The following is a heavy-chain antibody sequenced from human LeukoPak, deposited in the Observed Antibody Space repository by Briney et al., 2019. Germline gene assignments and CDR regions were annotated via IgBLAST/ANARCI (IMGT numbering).Heavy chain of an antibody. J-gene: IGHJ4*02. CDR3: ARPLAAPGY. V-gene: IGHV3-30*04. CDR2: ISYDGSNK. Sequence: GRSLRLSCAASGFTLSSYAMHWVRQAPGKGLEWVAVISYDGSNKYYADSVKGRFTISRDNSKNTLYLQMNSLRAEDTAVYYCARPLAAPGYWGQGTLVTVSS. D-gene: IGHD6-6*01. CDR1: GFTLSSYA.